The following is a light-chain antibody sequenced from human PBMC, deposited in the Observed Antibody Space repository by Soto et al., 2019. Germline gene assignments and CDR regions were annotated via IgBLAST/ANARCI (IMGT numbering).Light chain of an antibody. V-gene: IGLV2-23*01. CDR2: EGS. CDR1: SSDVGSYNL. CDR3: CSYAGSRV. Sequence: QSALTQPASVSGSPGQSITISGTGTSSDVGSYNLVSWYQHHPGKAPKLMIYEGSKRPSGVSNRFSGSKSGNTASLTISGLQAEDEADYYCCSYAGSRVFGGGTKVTVL. J-gene: IGLJ3*02.